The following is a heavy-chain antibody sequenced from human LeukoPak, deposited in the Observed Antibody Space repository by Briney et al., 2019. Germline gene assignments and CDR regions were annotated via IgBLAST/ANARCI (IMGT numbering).Heavy chain of an antibody. J-gene: IGHJ4*02. D-gene: IGHD1-26*01. CDR1: GFTFSSYG. Sequence: GGSLRLSCAASGFTFSSYGMHWVRQAPGKGLEWVAVISYDGSNKYYADSVKGRFTISRDNSKNTLYLQMNSLRAEDTAVDYCARVRSGSSQIDYWGQGTLVTGSS. CDR2: ISYDGSNK. CDR3: ARVRSGSSQIDY. V-gene: IGHV3-30*03.